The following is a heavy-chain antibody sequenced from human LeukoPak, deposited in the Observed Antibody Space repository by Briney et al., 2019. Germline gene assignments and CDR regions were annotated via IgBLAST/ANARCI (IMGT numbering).Heavy chain of an antibody. D-gene: IGHD2-8*02. CDR3: ARGRSILRYWYFDL. CDR1: GGSFSGYY. CDR2: INHSGST. Sequence: SETLSLTCAVYGGSFSGYYWSWIRHPPGKGQERIGEINHSGSTNYNPSLKSRVTISVDTSKNQFSLKLSSVTAADTAVYYCARGRSILRYWYFDLWGRGTLVTVSS. V-gene: IGHV4-34*01. J-gene: IGHJ2*01.